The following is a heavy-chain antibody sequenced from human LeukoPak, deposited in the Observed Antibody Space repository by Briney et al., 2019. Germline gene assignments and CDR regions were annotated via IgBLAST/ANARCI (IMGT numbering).Heavy chain of an antibody. Sequence: HTGGSLRLSCAASGFTFSSYAMNWVRQAPGKELEWVSTISDRGGSTYYADSVKGRFTISRDNSKNTLYLQMNSLTAEDTAVYYCAKGYGMPLPGTYYFDYWGQGTLVTVSS. J-gene: IGHJ4*02. CDR1: GFTFSSYA. CDR2: ISDRGGST. D-gene: IGHD6-19*01. V-gene: IGHV3-23*01. CDR3: AKGYGMPLPGTYYFDY.